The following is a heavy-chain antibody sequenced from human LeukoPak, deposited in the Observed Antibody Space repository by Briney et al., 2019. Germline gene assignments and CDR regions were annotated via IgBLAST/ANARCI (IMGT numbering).Heavy chain of an antibody. CDR1: GFTFSSYW. V-gene: IGHV3-21*01. D-gene: IGHD1-26*01. CDR2: ISSSSSYI. J-gene: IGHJ5*02. CDR3: ARDGEVGVGRWFDP. Sequence: GGSLRLSCAASGFTFSSYWMSWVRQAPGKGLEWVSSISSSSSYIYYADSVKGRFTFSRDNAKNSLSLQMNSLRAEDTAVYYCARDGEVGVGRWFDPWGQGTLVTVSS.